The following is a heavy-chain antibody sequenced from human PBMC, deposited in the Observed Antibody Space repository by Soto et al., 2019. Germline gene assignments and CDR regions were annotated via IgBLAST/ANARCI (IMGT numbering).Heavy chain of an antibody. Sequence: ASVKVSCKASGYTFTGYHMHWVRQAPGQGLEWMGWINPNSGGTNYAQKFQGWVTMTRDTSISTAYMELSRLRSDDTAVYYCAREEYYDYVWGTIYGMDVWGQGTTVTVSS. J-gene: IGHJ6*02. CDR1: GYTFTGYH. CDR3: AREEYYDYVWGTIYGMDV. V-gene: IGHV1-2*04. CDR2: INPNSGGT. D-gene: IGHD3-16*01.